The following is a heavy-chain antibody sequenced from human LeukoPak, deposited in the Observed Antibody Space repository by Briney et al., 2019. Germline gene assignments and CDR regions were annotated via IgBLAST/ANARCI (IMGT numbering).Heavy chain of an antibody. CDR2: VRYDESNE. CDR3: AKDSNSGYVSVGPNY. D-gene: IGHD5-12*01. Sequence: CLCLSCAVARFVFSNFCMHWVRQAPGKGLEWVTFVRYDESNEYYADYVKGRFTISRDNSKNTLYLQMNSLTTEDTGVYSCAKDSNSGYVSVGPNYWGLGTLVTVSS. V-gene: IGHV3-30*02. J-gene: IGHJ4*02. CDR1: RFVFSNFC.